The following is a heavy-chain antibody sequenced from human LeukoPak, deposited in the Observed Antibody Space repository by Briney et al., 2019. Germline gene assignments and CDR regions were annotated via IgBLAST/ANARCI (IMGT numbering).Heavy chain of an antibody. CDR3: AKDLYYGSGPGDY. V-gene: IGHV3-30*18. CDR2: ISYDGSNK. D-gene: IGHD3-10*01. J-gene: IGHJ4*02. Sequence: PGRSLRLSCAASGFTFSSYGMHWVRQAPGKGLEWVAVISYDGSNKYYADSVKGRFTISRDNSKNTLYLQMNSLRAEDTAVYYCAKDLYYGSGPGDYWGQGTLVTVS. CDR1: GFTFSSYG.